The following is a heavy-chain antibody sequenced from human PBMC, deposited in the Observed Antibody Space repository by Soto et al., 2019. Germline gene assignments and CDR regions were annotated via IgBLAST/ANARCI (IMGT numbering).Heavy chain of an antibody. CDR1: GYTFTSYG. V-gene: IGHV1-18*04. J-gene: IGHJ4*02. CDR2: ISAYNGNT. Sequence: QVQLVQSGAEVKKPGASVQVSCKASGYTFTSYGISWVRQAPGQGLEWMGWISAYNGNTNYAQKLQGRVTMTTDTSTRTAYMEVRSLRSDDTAVYYLARGKGELSFLRLFDYWGQGTLVTVSS. CDR3: ARGKGELSFLRLFDY. D-gene: IGHD3-16*02.